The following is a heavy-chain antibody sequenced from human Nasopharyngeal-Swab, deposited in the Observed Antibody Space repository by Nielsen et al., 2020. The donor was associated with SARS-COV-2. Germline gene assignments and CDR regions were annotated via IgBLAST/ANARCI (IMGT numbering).Heavy chain of an antibody. J-gene: IGHJ4*02. D-gene: IGHD3-3*01. V-gene: IGHV3-23*01. CDR3: ATSKGDFWSGYYTYYYFDY. CDR1: GFTFSSYA. CDR2: ISGSGSST. Sequence: GESQKISCAASGFTFSSYAMSWVRQAPGKGLEWVSAISGSGSSTYYADSVKGRFTISRDNSKNTLYLQMNSLRAEDTAVYYCATSKGDFWSGYYTYYYFDYWGQGTLVTVSS.